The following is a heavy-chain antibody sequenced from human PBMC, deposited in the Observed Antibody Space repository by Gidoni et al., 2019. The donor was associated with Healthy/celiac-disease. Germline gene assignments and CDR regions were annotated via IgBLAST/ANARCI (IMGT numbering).Heavy chain of an antibody. J-gene: IGHJ6*03. CDR3: ARDLYGDYYHYYYMDV. Sequence: EVQLVASGGGLVQPGGSLRLSCAASGFTLSSYWMSWVRQAPGKGLEWVANIKQDGSEKYYVDSVKGRFTISRDNAKNSLYLQMNSLRAEDTAVYYCARDLYGDYYHYYYMDVWGKGTTVTVSS. D-gene: IGHD4-17*01. CDR2: IKQDGSEK. V-gene: IGHV3-7*03. CDR1: GFTLSSYW.